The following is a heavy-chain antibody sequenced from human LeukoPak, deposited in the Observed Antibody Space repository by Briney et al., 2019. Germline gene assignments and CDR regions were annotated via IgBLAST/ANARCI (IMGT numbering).Heavy chain of an antibody. J-gene: IGHJ6*03. CDR2: IYYSGST. CDR1: GGSISSYY. D-gene: IGHD5-12*01. Sequence: SETLSLTCTVSGGSISSYYWSWIRQPPGKGLEWIGYIYYSGSTHYNPSLKSRVTISVDTSKNQVSLKLRSVTATDTAVYYCARTTEGYAGGPGYSYYYYMDVWGKGTTVTISS. CDR3: ARTTEGYAGGPGYSYYYYMDV. V-gene: IGHV4-59*01.